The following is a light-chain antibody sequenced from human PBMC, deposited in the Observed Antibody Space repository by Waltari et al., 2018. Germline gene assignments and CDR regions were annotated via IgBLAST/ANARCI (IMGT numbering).Light chain of an antibody. V-gene: IGLV2-14*01. CDR2: EVS. CDR3: SSHTTSSIWV. CDR1: SSDVGGYNF. J-gene: IGLJ3*02. Sequence: QSALTQPASVSGSLGQSITISCTGTSSDVGGYNFVSWYQQAPGKAPKLMMYEVSNRPSGGSNRFSGSKSGNTASLTISGLQAEDEADYYCSSHTTSSIWVFGGGTKVTVL.